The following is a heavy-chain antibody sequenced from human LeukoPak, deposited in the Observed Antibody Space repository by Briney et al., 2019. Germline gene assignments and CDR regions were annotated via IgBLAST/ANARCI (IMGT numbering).Heavy chain of an antibody. D-gene: IGHD2-2*01. Sequence: GGSLRLSCAASGFTFSSHGMRWVRQAPGKGLEWVAVIWYDGSNKYYTDSVKGRFTISRDNSKNTLYLQMNSLRAEDTAVYYCARGIGGPAGKGYYFDHWGQGTLVTVSS. CDR2: IWYDGSNK. CDR3: ARGIGGPAGKGYYFDH. CDR1: GFTFSSHG. V-gene: IGHV3-33*01. J-gene: IGHJ4*02.